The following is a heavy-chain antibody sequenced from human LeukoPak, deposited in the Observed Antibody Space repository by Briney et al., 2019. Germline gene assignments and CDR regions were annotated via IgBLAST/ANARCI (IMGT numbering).Heavy chain of an antibody. CDR1: GFTFSSYS. Sequence: NPGGSLRLPCAASGFTFSSYSMNWVRQAPGKGLEWVSSISSSSSYIYYADSVKGRFTISRDNAKNSLYLQMNSLRAEDTAVYYCARGGYNWNTDAFDIWGQGTMVTVSS. D-gene: IGHD1-1*01. J-gene: IGHJ3*02. V-gene: IGHV3-21*01. CDR2: ISSSSSYI. CDR3: ARGGYNWNTDAFDI.